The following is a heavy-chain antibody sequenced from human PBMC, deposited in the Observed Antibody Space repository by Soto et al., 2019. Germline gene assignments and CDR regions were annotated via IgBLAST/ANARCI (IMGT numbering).Heavy chain of an antibody. D-gene: IGHD3-22*01. CDR1: GFTFSSYA. CDR3: ARDYYDSSGYSEPYYYYGMDV. Sequence: QVQLVESGGGVVQPGRSLRLSCAASGFTFSSYAMHWVRQAPGKGLEWVAVISYDGRNKYYADSVKGRFTISRDNSKNTLYLQMNSLRAEDTAVYYCARDYYDSSGYSEPYYYYGMDVWGQGTTVTVSS. CDR2: ISYDGRNK. J-gene: IGHJ6*02. V-gene: IGHV3-30*04.